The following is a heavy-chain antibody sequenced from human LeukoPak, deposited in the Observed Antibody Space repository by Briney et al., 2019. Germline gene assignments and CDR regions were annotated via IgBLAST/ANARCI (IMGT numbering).Heavy chain of an antibody. CDR1: GGTFSSYA. V-gene: IGHV1-69*13. J-gene: IGHJ4*02. CDR2: IIPIFGTA. Sequence: SVKVSCKASGGTFSSYAISWVRQAPGQGLEWMGGIIPIFGTANYAQKFQGRVTITADESTSTAYMELSSLRSEDTAVYYCAAQSLSDTAMVAYYFDYWGQGTLVTVSS. D-gene: IGHD5-18*01. CDR3: AAQSLSDTAMVAYYFDY.